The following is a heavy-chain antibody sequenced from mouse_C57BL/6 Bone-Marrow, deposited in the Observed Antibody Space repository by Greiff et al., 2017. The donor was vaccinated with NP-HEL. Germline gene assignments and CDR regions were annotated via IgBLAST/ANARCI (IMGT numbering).Heavy chain of an antibody. D-gene: IGHD2-5*01. Sequence: QVQLQQPGAELVKPGASVKLSCKASGYTFTSYWMHWVKQRPGQGLEWIGMIHPNSGSTNYNEKFKSKATLTVDKSASTAYMQLSSLTSEDSAVYYCARRPPYYSNPFGYWGQGTTLTVSS. CDR1: GYTFTSYW. CDR3: ARRPPYYSNPFGY. J-gene: IGHJ2*01. V-gene: IGHV1-64*01. CDR2: IHPNSGST.